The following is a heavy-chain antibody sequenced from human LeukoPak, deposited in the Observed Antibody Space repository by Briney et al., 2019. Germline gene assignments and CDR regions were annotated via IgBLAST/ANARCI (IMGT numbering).Heavy chain of an antibody. J-gene: IGHJ6*04. D-gene: IGHD3-10*01. V-gene: IGHV4-30-2*01. CDR2: IYHSGST. Sequence: TLSLTCAVSGGSISSGGYSWSWIRQPPGKGLEWIGYIYHSGSTYYNPSLKSRVTISVDRSKNQFSLKLSSVTAADTAVYYCARDSGMVRGEAYYYYGMDVWGKGTTVTVSS. CDR3: ARDSGMVRGEAYYYYGMDV. CDR1: GGSISSGGYS.